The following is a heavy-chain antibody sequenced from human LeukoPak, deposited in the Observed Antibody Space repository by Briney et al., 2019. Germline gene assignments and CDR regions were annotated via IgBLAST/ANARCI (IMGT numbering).Heavy chain of an antibody. J-gene: IGHJ3*02. Sequence: GGSLRLSCAASGVTVNSYYMSWVRQAPGRGLEWVSLIASGGTTYYADSVKGRFTISRDSSKNTLYLQMNSLRAEDTAVYYCARGGDIVGAARSAFDIWGQGTLVTVSS. V-gene: IGHV3-53*01. CDR3: ARGGDIVGAARSAFDI. CDR1: GVTVNSYY. D-gene: IGHD1-26*01. CDR2: IASGGTT.